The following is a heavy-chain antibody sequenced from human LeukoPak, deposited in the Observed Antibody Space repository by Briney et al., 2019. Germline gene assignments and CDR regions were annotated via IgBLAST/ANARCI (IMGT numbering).Heavy chain of an antibody. J-gene: IGHJ4*02. CDR1: GFTFSIYA. D-gene: IGHD2-15*01. CDR2: ISGTGGST. V-gene: IGHV3-23*01. CDR3: AKIREGYSTFDY. Sequence: QTGGSLRLSCAASGFTFSIYAMSWVRQSPGKGLEWVSTISGTGGSTYYADSVKGRFTISRDNSKNTLYLQMNSLRAEDTAVYYCAKIREGYSTFDYWGQGTLVTVSS.